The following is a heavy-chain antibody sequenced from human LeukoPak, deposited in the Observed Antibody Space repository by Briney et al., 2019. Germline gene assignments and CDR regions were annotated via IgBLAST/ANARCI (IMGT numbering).Heavy chain of an antibody. CDR3: AGAPSYDFVLDY. J-gene: IGHJ4*02. V-gene: IGHV3-49*03. Sequence: GGSLRLSCTTSGFTFGDCGLSWFRQAPGKGLEWVAFIRSRTNGGTIQYAASVQGRFTISRDDSKSIGYLQMNSLKTEDTGVYYCAGAPSYDFVLDYWGLGTLVTVSS. CDR1: GFTFGDCG. CDR2: IRSRTNGGTI. D-gene: IGHD3-3*01.